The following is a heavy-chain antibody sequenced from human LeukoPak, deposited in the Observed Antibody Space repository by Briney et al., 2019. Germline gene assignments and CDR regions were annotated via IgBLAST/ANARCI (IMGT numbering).Heavy chain of an antibody. CDR3: ARGTLQWLKYYFDY. J-gene: IGHJ4*02. V-gene: IGHV4-30-4*01. D-gene: IGHD6-19*01. CDR2: IYYSGST. Sequence: PSETLSLTCNVSGGSISSGAKYWSWIRQPPGKGLEWIGYIYYSGSTYYNPSLKSRVTISVDTSKNQFSLKLSSVTAADTAVYYCARGTLQWLKYYFDYWGQGTLVTVSS. CDR1: GGSISSGAKY.